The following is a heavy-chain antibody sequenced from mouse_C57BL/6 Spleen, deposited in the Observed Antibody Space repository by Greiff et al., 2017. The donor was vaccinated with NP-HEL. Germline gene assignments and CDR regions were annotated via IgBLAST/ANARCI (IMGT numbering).Heavy chain of an antibody. V-gene: IGHV2-2*01. CDR2: IWSGGST. Sequence: VKLVESGPGLVQPSQSLSITCTVSGFSLTSYGVHWVRQSPGKGLEWLGVIWSGGSTDYNAAFISRLSISKDNSKSQVFFKMNSLQADDTAIYYCARNRGYGSSYWYFDVWGTGTTVTVSS. J-gene: IGHJ1*03. CDR1: GFSLTSYG. CDR3: ARNRGYGSSYWYFDV. D-gene: IGHD1-1*01.